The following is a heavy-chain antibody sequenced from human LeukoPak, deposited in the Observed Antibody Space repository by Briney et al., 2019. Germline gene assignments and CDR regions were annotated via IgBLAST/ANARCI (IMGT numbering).Heavy chain of an antibody. V-gene: IGHV5-51*01. CDR1: AYSFTSYW. CDR3: ARQSVLAATSGNCFAP. CDR2: IYPGDSDT. Sequence: GESLKISCKGSAYSFTSYWIGWVRQMPGKGLEWMGVIYPGDSDTRYSPSFQGQVTISADKSISTAYLQWSSLKASDTAMYYCARQSVLAATSGNCFAPWGQGPLVPVSS. J-gene: IGHJ5*02. D-gene: IGHD2-15*01.